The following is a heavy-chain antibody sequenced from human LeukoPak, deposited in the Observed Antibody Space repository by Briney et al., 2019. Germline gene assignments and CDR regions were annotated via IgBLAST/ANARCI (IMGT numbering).Heavy chain of an antibody. V-gene: IGHV1-46*01. CDR3: ARDPYYYGSGKYFDY. Sequence: ASVKVSCKASGYTFTSYYMHWVRQATGQGLEWMGIINPSGGSTSYAQKFQGRVTMTRDTSTSTVYMELSSLRSEDTAVYYCARDPYYYGSGKYFDYWGQGTLVTVSS. CDR1: GYTFTSYY. D-gene: IGHD3-10*01. CDR2: INPSGGST. J-gene: IGHJ4*02.